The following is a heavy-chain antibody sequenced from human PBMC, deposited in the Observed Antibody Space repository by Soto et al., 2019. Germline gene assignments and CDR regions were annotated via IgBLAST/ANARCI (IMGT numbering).Heavy chain of an antibody. CDR1: GFTFSAFD. V-gene: IGHV3-13*01. CDR2: VGTAGDS. CDR3: VRSWGRSWYFFDY. Sequence: EVQLVESGGGLVQPGGSLRLSCAASGFTFSAFDMHWVRQPVGKRLEWVSRVGTAGDSNYVDSVKGRFTISREDAKNSLYLQMNSLRAGDTAVYYCVRSWGRSWYFFDYWGQGTLVTVSS. D-gene: IGHD6-13*01. J-gene: IGHJ4*02.